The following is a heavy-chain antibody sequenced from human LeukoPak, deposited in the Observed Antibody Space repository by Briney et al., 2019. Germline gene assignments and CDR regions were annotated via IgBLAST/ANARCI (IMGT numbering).Heavy chain of an antibody. V-gene: IGHV3-30*18. J-gene: IGHJ4*02. D-gene: IGHD1-26*01. CDR2: VSHVGSNR. CDR1: GFTFSSSG. CDR3: AKDTPSPNSGFYHY. Sequence: RSLRLSCAASGFTFSSSGMHWVRQAPGKGLEWVSTVSHVGSNRYYGDSVKGRFIISRDDSRNTLYLQMNSLRTEDTAVYFCAKDTPSPNSGFYHYWGQGTLVTVSS.